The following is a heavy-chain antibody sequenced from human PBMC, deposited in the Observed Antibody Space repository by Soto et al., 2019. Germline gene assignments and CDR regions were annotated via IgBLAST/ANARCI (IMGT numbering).Heavy chain of an antibody. J-gene: IGHJ4*02. V-gene: IGHV3-21*01. CDR3: AITDSSGWVDY. CDR2: ISSSSSYI. Sequence: GGSLRLCCAASGFTFSSYSMNWVRQAPGKGLEWVSSISSSSSYIYYADSVKGRFTISRDNAKNSLYLQMNSLRAEDTAVYYCAITDSSGWVDYWGQGTLVTVSS. D-gene: IGHD6-19*01. CDR1: GFTFSSYS.